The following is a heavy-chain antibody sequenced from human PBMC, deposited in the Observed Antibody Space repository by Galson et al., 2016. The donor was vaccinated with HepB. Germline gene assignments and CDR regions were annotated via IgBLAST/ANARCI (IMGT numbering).Heavy chain of an antibody. CDR2: ISRTSSYK. CDR3: VKDRSITVPAMDAFDL. J-gene: IGHJ3*01. Sequence: SLRLSCAASGFSFSSYSMNWVRQAPGKGLEWVSTISRTSSYKHYADSVKGRFTISRDNAKKTVDLHMSRLRPEDTGVFYCVKDRSITVPAMDAFDLWGQGTMVIVSS. V-gene: IGHV3-21*01. CDR1: GFSFSSYS. D-gene: IGHD6-6*01.